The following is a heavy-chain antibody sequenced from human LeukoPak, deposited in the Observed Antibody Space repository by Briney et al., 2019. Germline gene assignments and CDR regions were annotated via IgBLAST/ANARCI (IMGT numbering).Heavy chain of an antibody. J-gene: IGHJ4*02. CDR1: EMTYISYW. CDR2: IKPDGSEK. Sequence: GGSVRLSCTACEMTYISYWMSWVRQAPAKGLEWVANIKPDGSEKYYLDSVKGRFTFSRDNAKNSLYLQMNSLRAEDTAVYFCARYCTFRTCSGTKFDYWGQGTLVTVSS. V-gene: IGHV3-7*01. D-gene: IGHD1-1*01. CDR3: ARYCTFRTCSGTKFDY.